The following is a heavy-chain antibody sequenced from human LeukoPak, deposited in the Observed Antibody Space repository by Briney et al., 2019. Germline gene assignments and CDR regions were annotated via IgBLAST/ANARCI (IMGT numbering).Heavy chain of an antibody. D-gene: IGHD1-1*01. CDR3: ARRYNWNDRHYYYYYMDV. Sequence: ASVKVSCKASGYTFTDSYLHWVRQAPGQGLEWMGWINPSSGGANYAQKFQGRVTMTRDTSISTAYMELSSLRSDDTAVYYCARRYNWNDRHYYYYYMDVWGKGTTVTVSS. J-gene: IGHJ6*03. CDR2: INPSSGGA. V-gene: IGHV1-2*02. CDR1: GYTFTDSY.